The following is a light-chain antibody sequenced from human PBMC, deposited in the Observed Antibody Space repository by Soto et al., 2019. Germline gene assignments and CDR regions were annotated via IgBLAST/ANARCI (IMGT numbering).Light chain of an antibody. CDR3: QQYNSYWT. CDR2: KAS. V-gene: IGKV1-5*03. Sequence: DIQMTQSPSTLSASVVDRVTITCRASQSISSWLAWYQQKPGKAPKLLIYKASSLGSGVPSRFSGSGSGTEFTLTISSLQPDDFATYYCQQYNSYWTFGQGTKVDIK. CDR1: QSISSW. J-gene: IGKJ1*01.